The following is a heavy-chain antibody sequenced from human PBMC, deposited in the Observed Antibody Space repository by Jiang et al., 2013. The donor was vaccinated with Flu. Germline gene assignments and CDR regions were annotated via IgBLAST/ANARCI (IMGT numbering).Heavy chain of an antibody. V-gene: IGHV4-59*12. CDR3: ARERIDGDYFSCSYFDY. CDR2: IYYSGST. Sequence: GSGLVKPSETLSLTCTVSGGSISSYYWSWIRQPPGKGLEWIGYIYYSGSTNYNPSLKSRVTISVDTSKNQFSLKLSSVTAADTAVYYCARERIDGDYFSCSYFDYWGQGTLVTVSS. CDR1: GGSISSYY. D-gene: IGHD4-17*01. J-gene: IGHJ4*02.